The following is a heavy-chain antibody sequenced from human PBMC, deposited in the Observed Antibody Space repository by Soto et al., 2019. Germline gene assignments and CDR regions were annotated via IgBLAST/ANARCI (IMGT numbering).Heavy chain of an antibody. J-gene: IGHJ4*02. CDR1: GFTVSSNY. V-gene: IGHV3-23*04. Sequence: EVQLVESGGGLIQPGGSLRLSCAASGFTVSSNYMSWVRQAPGKGLEWVSAISDSGRSTYYAGSVKGRFTISRDKSKNTLYLQMNSLRAEDTAVYYCAKGIKWELPFDYWGQGTLVTVSS. CDR2: SDSGRST. D-gene: IGHD1-26*01. CDR3: AKGIKWELPFDY.